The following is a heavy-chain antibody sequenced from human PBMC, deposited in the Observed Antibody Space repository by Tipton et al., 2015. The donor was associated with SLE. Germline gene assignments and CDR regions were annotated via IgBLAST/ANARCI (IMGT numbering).Heavy chain of an antibody. Sequence: SGFTFSSYGMHWVRQAPGKGLEWVAFIRYDGSNKYYTDSVKGRFTISRDNSKNTLYLQMNSLRAEDTAVYYCAKDAIAAVRPYFFDFWGQGTQVTVSS. V-gene: IGHV3-30*02. J-gene: IGHJ4*02. CDR2: IRYDGSNK. CDR1: GFTFSSYG. D-gene: IGHD6-13*01. CDR3: AKDAIAAVRPYFFDF.